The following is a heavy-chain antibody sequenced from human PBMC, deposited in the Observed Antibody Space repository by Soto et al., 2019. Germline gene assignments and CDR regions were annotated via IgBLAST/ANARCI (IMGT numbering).Heavy chain of an antibody. CDR2: IYWDDDE. J-gene: IGHJ4*02. V-gene: IGHV2-5*02. CDR3: AHRPRGFSYDFDY. D-gene: IGHD5-18*01. CDR1: GFSLTTRGVG. Sequence: QITLKESGPTLVKPTQTLTLTCTFSGFSLTTRGVGVGWIRQPPGKALEWLALIYWDDDEGYSPSLKSRLTITKNTSKSQVVLTMNNMDPVDTATYYCAHRPRGFSYDFDYWGQGTLVTVSS.